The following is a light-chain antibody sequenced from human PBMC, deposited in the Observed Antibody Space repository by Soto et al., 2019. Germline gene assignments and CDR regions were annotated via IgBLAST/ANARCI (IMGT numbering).Light chain of an antibody. CDR2: AAS. Sequence: PVERATLSCRASQSVSSSHLAWYQHKPGQAPRLLIYAASSRATGSPDRFSGSGSRTDFTLTISSLEPEDFAVYYCQQRSNWPFTFGPGTKVD. V-gene: IGKV3D-20*02. CDR3: QQRSNWPFT. CDR1: QSVSSSH. J-gene: IGKJ3*01.